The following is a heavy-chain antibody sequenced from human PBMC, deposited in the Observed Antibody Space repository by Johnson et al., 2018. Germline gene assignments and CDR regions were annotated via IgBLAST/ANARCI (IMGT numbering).Heavy chain of an antibody. D-gene: IGHD2-15*01. CDR2: IYTSGST. V-gene: IGHV4-61*02. CDR3: ARGSVVVAATRVYYYYMDV. J-gene: IGHJ6*03. CDR1: GGSISSGSYY. Sequence: QVQLQESGPGLVKPSQTLSLTCTVSGGSISSGSYYWSWIRQPAGKGLEWIGRIYTSGSTNYNPSLKSRVTISVDTSKNRFSLKLRSVTAADTAVYYCARGSVVVAATRVYYYYMDVWGKGTTVTVS.